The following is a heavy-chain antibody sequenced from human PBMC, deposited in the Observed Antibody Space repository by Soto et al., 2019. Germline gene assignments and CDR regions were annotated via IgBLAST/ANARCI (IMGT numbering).Heavy chain of an antibody. V-gene: IGHV4-59*01. CDR2: IYYSGST. J-gene: IGHJ6*02. D-gene: IGHD3-3*01. CDR1: GGSISSYY. Sequence: PSETLSLTCTVSGGSISSYYWSWIRQPPGKGLEWIGYIYYSGSTNYNPSLKSRVTISVDTSKNQFSLKLSSVTAADTAVYYCAGTYYDFWSGYYNPNYYYGMDVWGQGTTVT. CDR3: AGTYYDFWSGYYNPNYYYGMDV.